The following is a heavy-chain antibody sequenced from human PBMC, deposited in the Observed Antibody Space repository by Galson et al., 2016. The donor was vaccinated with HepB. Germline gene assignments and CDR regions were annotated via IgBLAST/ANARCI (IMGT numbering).Heavy chain of an antibody. CDR2: ISYDGSNK. Sequence: SLRLSCAVSGFTFSRYGMYWVRQAPAKGLEWVALISYDGSNKYYADSVKGRFTISRDSSKNTLYLQMNSLRAEDTAVYYCAKEGCYYDSSGCGFDYWGQGTLVTVSS. CDR1: GFTFSRYG. CDR3: AKEGCYYDSSGCGFDY. D-gene: IGHD3-22*01. V-gene: IGHV3-30*18. J-gene: IGHJ4*02.